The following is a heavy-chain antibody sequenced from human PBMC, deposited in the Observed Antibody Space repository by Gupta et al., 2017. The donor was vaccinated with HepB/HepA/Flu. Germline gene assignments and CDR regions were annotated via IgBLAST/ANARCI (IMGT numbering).Heavy chain of an antibody. CDR3: AWKYYYYMTV. CDR1: GFPFRSAD. Sequence: DGQVLESGGKLVQPGGSLRLSCAASGFPFRSADRTWVRQAPGRGLEWVSAISGDSGATYYADSVKGRFTISRDNSKNMLWLQMSSLRVEDTAVYYCAWKYYYYMTVWGKGTTVAVSS. J-gene: IGHJ6*03. CDR2: ISGDSGAT. V-gene: IGHV3-23*01. D-gene: IGHD1-1*01.